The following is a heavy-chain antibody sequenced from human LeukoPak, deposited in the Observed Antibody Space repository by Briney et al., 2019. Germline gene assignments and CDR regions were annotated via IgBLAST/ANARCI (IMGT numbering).Heavy chain of an antibody. J-gene: IGHJ4*02. D-gene: IGHD4-17*01. CDR2: MNPNSGNT. CDR3: ARGEGDYGDYVQDY. Sequence: ASVKVSCKASGYTFTSYGINWVRQATGQGLEWMGWMNPNSGNTGYAQKFQGRVTMTRNTSISTAYMELSSLRSEDTAVYYCARGEGDYGDYVQDYWGQGTLVTVSS. V-gene: IGHV1-8*02. CDR1: GYTFTSYG.